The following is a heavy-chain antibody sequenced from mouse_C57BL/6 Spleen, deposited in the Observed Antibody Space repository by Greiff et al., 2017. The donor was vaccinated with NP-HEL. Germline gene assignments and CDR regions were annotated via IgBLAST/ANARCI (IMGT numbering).Heavy chain of an antibody. CDR3: ARGAYVFDY. CDR2: IDPSDSYT. CDR1: GYTFTSYW. J-gene: IGHJ2*01. Sequence: VQLQQPGAELVKPGASVKLSCKASGYTFTSYWMQWVKQRPGQGLEWIGEIDPSDSYTNYNQKFKGKATLTVDTSSSTAYMQLSSLTSEDSAVYYCARGAYVFDYWGQGTTLTVSS. D-gene: IGHD2-12*01. V-gene: IGHV1-50*01.